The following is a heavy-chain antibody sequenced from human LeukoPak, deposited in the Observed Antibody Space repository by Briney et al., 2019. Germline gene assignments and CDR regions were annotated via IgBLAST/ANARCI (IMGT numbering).Heavy chain of an antibody. J-gene: IGHJ4*02. CDR1: GVSISSGGYY. Sequence: PSETLSLTCTVSGVSISSGGYYWSWLRQHPGKGLEWIGYIYYSGSTYYNPSLKSRVTISVDTSKNQFFLKLSSVTAADTAVYYCARGYLDWGQGPFDYWGQGTLVTVSS. V-gene: IGHV4-31*03. D-gene: IGHD3-9*01. CDR2: IYYSGST. CDR3: ARGYLDWGQGPFDY.